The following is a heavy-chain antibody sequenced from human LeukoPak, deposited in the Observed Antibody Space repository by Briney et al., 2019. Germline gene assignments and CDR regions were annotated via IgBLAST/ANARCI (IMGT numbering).Heavy chain of an antibody. J-gene: IGHJ4*02. CDR3: ARCWSFDRGYCDF. D-gene: IGHD5-12*01. CDR2: VSAYNFAT. Sequence: ASVRVSCKTSGLIFTRYGFTWVRQAPGRRPEWMGWVSAYNFATDYAWKFQGRVTMTAETSTGTVYMDLRSLRGDDTAIYYCARCWSFDRGYCDFWGQGTQVIVSS. CDR1: GLIFTRYG. V-gene: IGHV1-18*01.